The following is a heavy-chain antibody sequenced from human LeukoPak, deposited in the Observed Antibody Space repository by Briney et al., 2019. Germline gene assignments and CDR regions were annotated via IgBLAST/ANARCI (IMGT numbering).Heavy chain of an antibody. CDR1: GLTFSNYG. D-gene: IGHD6-13*01. J-gene: IGHJ4*02. CDR2: ISHEGSNK. CDR3: ARDLPQPG. Sequence: GGSLRLSCAASGLTFSNYGMHWVRQAPGKGLEWVAVISHEGSNKYYADSVKGRFTISRDNAKNSLYLQMNSLRAEDTAVYYCARDLPQPGWGQGTLVTVSS. V-gene: IGHV3-30*03.